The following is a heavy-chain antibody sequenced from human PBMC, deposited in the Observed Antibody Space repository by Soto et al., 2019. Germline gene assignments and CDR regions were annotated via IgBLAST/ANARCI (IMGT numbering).Heavy chain of an antibody. V-gene: IGHV3-23*01. J-gene: IGHJ4*02. CDR3: AKEPASGWYDY. D-gene: IGHD6-19*01. Sequence: PGGSLRLSCAASGFTFSSYSMNWVRQAPGKGLEWVSLIRGSGSSTYYADSVKGRFTISRDNSKNTLYLQMNSLRAEDTAVYYCAKEPASGWYDYWGQGTLVTVS. CDR2: IRGSGSST. CDR1: GFTFSSYS.